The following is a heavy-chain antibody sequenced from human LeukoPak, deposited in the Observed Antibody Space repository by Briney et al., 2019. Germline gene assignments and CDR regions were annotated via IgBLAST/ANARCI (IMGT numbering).Heavy chain of an antibody. J-gene: IGHJ4*02. Sequence: GGSLRLSCAASGFIFSDYVMIWVRQAPGKGLEWVSGITASGDRTYYADSVKGRFTMSRDNSKNTVYLQMNSLRVDDTTVYYCARRDIVVVVSASDYWGQGTLVTVSS. CDR2: ITASGDRT. CDR3: ARRDIVVVVSASDY. D-gene: IGHD2-15*01. V-gene: IGHV3-23*01. CDR1: GFIFSDYV.